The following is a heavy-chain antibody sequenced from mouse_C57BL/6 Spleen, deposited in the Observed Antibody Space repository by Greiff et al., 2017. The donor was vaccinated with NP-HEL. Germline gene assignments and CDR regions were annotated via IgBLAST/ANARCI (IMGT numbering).Heavy chain of an antibody. CDR2: IDPSDSVT. J-gene: IGHJ2*01. Sequence: QVQLKQPGAELVRPGSSVKLSCKASGYTFTSYWMHWVKQRPIQGLEWVGNIDPSDSVTHYNQQFKDKATLTVDKSSSTAYMQLSSLTSEDSAVYYCARSGGYYCDDWGKGTTLTVSS. CDR1: GYTFTSYW. V-gene: IGHV1-52*01. CDR3: ARSGGYYCDD. D-gene: IGHD1-1*02.